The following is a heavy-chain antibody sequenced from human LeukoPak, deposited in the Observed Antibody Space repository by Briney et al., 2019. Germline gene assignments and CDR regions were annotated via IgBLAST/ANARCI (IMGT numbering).Heavy chain of an antibody. Sequence: PGGSLRLSCAASGFTFSSYGMHWVRQAPGKGLEWVAVIWYDGSNKYYADSVKGRFTISRDNSKNTLYLQMNSLRSEDTAVYYCARGPEFWSGYSYSNWFDPWGQGTLVTVSS. CDR3: ARGPEFWSGYSYSNWFDP. D-gene: IGHD3-3*01. CDR2: IWYDGSNK. J-gene: IGHJ5*02. CDR1: GFTFSSYG. V-gene: IGHV3-33*01.